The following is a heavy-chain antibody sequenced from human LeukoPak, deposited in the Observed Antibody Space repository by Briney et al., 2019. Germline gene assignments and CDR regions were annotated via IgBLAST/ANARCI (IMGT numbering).Heavy chain of an antibody. V-gene: IGHV3-21*01. CDR2: ISSTGTYI. CDR3: ARDLDYSTGFDY. J-gene: IGHJ4*02. D-gene: IGHD4-11*01. Sequence: PGGSLTLSCATSGFTFSSSTFGGYTMHWVRQAPGKGLEWVSSISSTGTYIYYTDSVKGRLTISRDIANSLLYLQMNSLRADDTAVYYCARDLDYSTGFDYWGQGTLVTVSS. CDR1: GFTFSSSTFGGYT.